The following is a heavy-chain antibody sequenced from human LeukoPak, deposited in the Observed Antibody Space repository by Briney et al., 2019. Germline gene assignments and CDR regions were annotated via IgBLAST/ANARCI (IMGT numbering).Heavy chain of an antibody. CDR3: ANPDRGYYGSGSYYNGDY. CDR2: ISGSGGST. Sequence: PGGSLRLSCAASGFTFSSYAMSWVRQAPGKGLEWVSAISGSGGSTYYADSVKGRFAISRDNSKNTLYLQMNSLRAEDTAVYYCANPDRGYYGSGSYYNGDYWGQGTLVTVSS. V-gene: IGHV3-23*01. J-gene: IGHJ4*02. CDR1: GFTFSSYA. D-gene: IGHD3-10*01.